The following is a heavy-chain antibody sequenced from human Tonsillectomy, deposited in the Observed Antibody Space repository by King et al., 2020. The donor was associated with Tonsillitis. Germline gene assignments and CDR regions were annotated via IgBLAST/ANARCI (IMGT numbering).Heavy chain of an antibody. V-gene: IGHV4-39*01. CDR1: GGSISSSSYY. CDR3: ARHGRLLELTMDV. Sequence: QLQESGPGLVKPSETLSLTCTVSGGSISSSSYYWGWIRQPPGRGLEWIGSMYYGGSTYYNPSLKSRVTIAVDTSKNQFSLKLNSVTAADTAVYYCARHGRLLELTMDVWGTGTTVTVSS. CDR2: MYYGGST. D-gene: IGHD3-3*01. J-gene: IGHJ6*03.